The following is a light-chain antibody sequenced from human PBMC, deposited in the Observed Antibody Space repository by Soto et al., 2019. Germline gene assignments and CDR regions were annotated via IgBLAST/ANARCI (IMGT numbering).Light chain of an antibody. Sequence: EIVLTQSPGTLSLSPGERATLSCRASQNVNNNYLAWYQQKPGQAPRLLIYGASRRATDIPDRFSGSGSGTDFTLTISRLEPEYSAVYSCQQYGSAPLTFGGGTKVEIK. J-gene: IGKJ4*01. CDR2: GAS. CDR3: QQYGSAPLT. CDR1: QNVNNNY. V-gene: IGKV3-20*01.